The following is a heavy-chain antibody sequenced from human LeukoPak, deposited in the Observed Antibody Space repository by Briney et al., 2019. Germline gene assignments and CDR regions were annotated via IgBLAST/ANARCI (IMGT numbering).Heavy chain of an antibody. V-gene: IGHV3-30*03. CDR1: GFTFSSYG. J-gene: IGHJ4*02. D-gene: IGHD1-26*01. Sequence: GGSLRLSCAASGFTFSSYGMHWVRQAPGKGLEWVALISNDGSNEHYADSVKGRFTISRHNSKNTLYLQLNSLRVEDTAVYYCARGHNPSGGATPYWGQGTLVTVSS. CDR3: ARGHNPSGGATPY. CDR2: ISNDGSNE.